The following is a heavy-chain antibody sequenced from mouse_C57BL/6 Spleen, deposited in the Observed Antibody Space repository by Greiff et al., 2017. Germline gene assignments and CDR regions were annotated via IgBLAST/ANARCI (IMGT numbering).Heavy chain of an antibody. V-gene: IGHV1-52*01. CDR2: IDPSDSET. J-gene: IGHJ2*01. CDR3: SRSGPYYYCY. D-gene: IGHD4-1*01. CDR1: GYTFTSYW. Sequence: QVQLQQPGAELVRPGSSVKLSCKASGYTFTSYWMHWVKQRPIQGLEWIGNIDPSDSETHYNQKFKDKATLTVDKSSSTAYMQLSSLTSDDSAVYYGSRSGPYYYCYWGQGTTLTVS.